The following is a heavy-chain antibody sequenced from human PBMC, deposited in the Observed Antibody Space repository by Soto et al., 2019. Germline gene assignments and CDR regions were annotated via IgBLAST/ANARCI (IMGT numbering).Heavy chain of an antibody. CDR1: GLSLSTAGVG. V-gene: IGHV2-5*02. D-gene: IGHD3-3*01. CDR3: ARHRSGRSTYFDY. J-gene: IGHJ4*02. Sequence: QITLKESGPTLVKPTQTLTLTCTFSGLSLSTAGVGVGWIRQPPGKALEWLAVVYWDDDKRYSPSLKTRLMITKQTSKNQVVLTITDMDPVDTATYYCARHRSGRSTYFDYWGQGTLVTVSS. CDR2: VYWDDDK.